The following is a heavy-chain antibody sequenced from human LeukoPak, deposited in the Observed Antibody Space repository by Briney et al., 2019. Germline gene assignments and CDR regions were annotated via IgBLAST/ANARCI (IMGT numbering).Heavy chain of an antibody. CDR3: ARGRADGVCYS. J-gene: IGHJ4*02. CDR1: GGSISSHY. V-gene: IGHV4-59*11. D-gene: IGHD2-8*01. Sequence: SETLSLTCTVSGGSISSHYRSWIRQPPGKGLEWIGYIYYSGSTNYNPSLKSRVTISVDTSKNQFSLKLSSVTAADTAVYYCARGRADGVCYSWGQGTLVTVSS. CDR2: IYYSGST.